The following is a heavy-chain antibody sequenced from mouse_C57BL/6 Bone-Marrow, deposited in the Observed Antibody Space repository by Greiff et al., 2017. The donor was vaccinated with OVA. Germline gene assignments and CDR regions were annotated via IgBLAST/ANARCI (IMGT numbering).Heavy chain of an antibody. Sequence: EVQRVESGGGLVQPKGSLKLSCAASGFSFNTYAMNWVRQAPGKGLEWVARIRSKSNNYATYYADSVKDRFTISRDDSESMLYLQMNNLKTEDTAMYYCVRGIYYYGSSLYWYFDVWGTGTTVTVSS. J-gene: IGHJ1*03. CDR2: IRSKSNNYAT. D-gene: IGHD1-1*01. CDR3: VRGIYYYGSSLYWYFDV. CDR1: GFSFNTYA. V-gene: IGHV10-1*01.